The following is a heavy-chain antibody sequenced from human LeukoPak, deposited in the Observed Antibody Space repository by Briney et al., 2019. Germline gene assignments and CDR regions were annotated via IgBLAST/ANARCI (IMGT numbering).Heavy chain of an antibody. CDR2: INPTNGAA. Sequence: ASVTVSCKASGYTLTDHYMHWLRQTPGHGLEWMGWINPTNGAAIYGQTFQGRVTMTRDTSISTVYMELRNLRSDDTGVYYCAKEGYSNGPDPWGPGSLVTVSS. V-gene: IGHV1-2*02. CDR1: GYTLTDHY. J-gene: IGHJ5*02. D-gene: IGHD5-12*01. CDR3: AKEGYSNGPDP.